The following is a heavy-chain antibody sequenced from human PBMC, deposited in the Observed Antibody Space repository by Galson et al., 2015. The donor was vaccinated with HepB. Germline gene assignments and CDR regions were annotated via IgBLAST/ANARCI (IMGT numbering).Heavy chain of an antibody. V-gene: IGHV3-33*08. Sequence: SLRLSCAASGLPFSDYAMHWVRQAPGKGLEWVAVIWFDGSEMYYGDFVEGRFTISRDHSKNTLYLQVNSLRAEDTAVYYCARESPRRGGICEGAFCKGVDVWGQGTTVTVSS. CDR3: ARESPRRGGICEGAFCKGVDV. J-gene: IGHJ6*02. D-gene: IGHD2-15*01. CDR1: GLPFSDYA. CDR2: IWFDGSEM.